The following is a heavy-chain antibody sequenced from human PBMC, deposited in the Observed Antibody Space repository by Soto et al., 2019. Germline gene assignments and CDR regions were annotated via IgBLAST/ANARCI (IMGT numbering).Heavy chain of an antibody. CDR1: GFTFSSYA. Sequence: EVRLLESGGGLVQPGGSLRLSCAASGFTFSSYAMSWVRQAPGKGLEWVSTINDSGGSTYYADSVKGRFTISRDYSSSTLYLQMNSLRAGDTAVYYCAKDHVQNYYYYYMDVWGKGTTVTVSS. CDR2: INDSGGST. CDR3: AKDHVQNYYYYYMDV. V-gene: IGHV3-23*01. J-gene: IGHJ6*03. D-gene: IGHD1-1*01.